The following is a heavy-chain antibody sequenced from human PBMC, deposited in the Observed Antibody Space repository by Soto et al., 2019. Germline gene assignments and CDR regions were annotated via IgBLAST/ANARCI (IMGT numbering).Heavy chain of an antibody. CDR2: IYSGGST. Sequence: GGSLSLSCAASGFTVSSNYMSWVRQAPGKGLEWVSVIYSGGSTYYADSVKGRFTISRDNSKNTLYLQMNSLRAEDTAVYYCARYFPSRDILTGNRFRAWDIWGKGTMVTVSS. CDR1: GFTVSSNY. CDR3: ARYFPSRDILTGNRFRAWDI. V-gene: IGHV3-66*01. D-gene: IGHD3-9*01. J-gene: IGHJ6*04.